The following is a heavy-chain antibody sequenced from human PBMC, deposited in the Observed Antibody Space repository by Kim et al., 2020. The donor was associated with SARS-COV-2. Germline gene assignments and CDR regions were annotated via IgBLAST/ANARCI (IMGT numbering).Heavy chain of an antibody. V-gene: IGHV1-18*04. D-gene: IGHD3-3*01. Sequence: ASVKVSCKASGYTFTSYGISWVRQAPGQGLEWMGWISAYNGNTNYAQKLQGRVTMPTDTSTSTAYMELRSLRSDDTAVYYCARDTLDFWSGYYDYYGMDVWGQGTTVTVSS. CDR2: ISAYNGNT. CDR3: ARDTLDFWSGYYDYYGMDV. CDR1: GYTFTSYG. J-gene: IGHJ6*02.